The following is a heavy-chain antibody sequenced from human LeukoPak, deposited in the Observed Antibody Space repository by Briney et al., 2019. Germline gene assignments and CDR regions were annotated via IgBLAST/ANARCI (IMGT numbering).Heavy chain of an antibody. CDR1: GYTLTELS. Sequence: ASVKVSCKVSGYTLTELSMHWVRQAPGKGLEWMGGFDPEDGETIYAQKFQGRVTMTEDTSTDTAYMEPSSLRSEDTAVYYCAKGVGYYYDSSGYCFDYWGQGTLVTVSS. J-gene: IGHJ4*02. V-gene: IGHV1-24*01. CDR2: FDPEDGET. CDR3: AKGVGYYYDSSGYCFDY. D-gene: IGHD3-22*01.